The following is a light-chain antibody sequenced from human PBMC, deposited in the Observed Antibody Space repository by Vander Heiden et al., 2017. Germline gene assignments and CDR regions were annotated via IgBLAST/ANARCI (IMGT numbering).Light chain of an antibody. J-gene: IGLJ3*02. CDR2: STN. CDR1: SGSDPSTDY. Sequence: TCGLSSGSDPSTDYPSRHQQIPGQAPRTPIYSTNTRSSGVPDRFSGPILGNKAALTISGAQADDDSDYYCALYMGSGISVFGGGTRLTVL. V-gene: IGLV8-61*01. CDR3: ALYMGSGISV.